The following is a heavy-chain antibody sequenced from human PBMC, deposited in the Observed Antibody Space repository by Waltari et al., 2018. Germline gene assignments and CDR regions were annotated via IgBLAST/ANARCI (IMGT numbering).Heavy chain of an antibody. V-gene: IGHV1-2*06. Sequence: QVQLVQSGAEVKKPGASVKSSCTASGSTLPPYSFHWGRQAPGQGLEWMGRNNPNSGDTNEARKLQDRVTMTRDTSVNTAYMVVGRLTSDDTAVYFCARESAFSTSWYPGFDPWGQGTLVTVAS. CDR1: GSTLPPYS. J-gene: IGHJ5*02. CDR3: ARESAFSTSWYPGFDP. D-gene: IGHD2-2*01. CDR2: NNPNSGDT.